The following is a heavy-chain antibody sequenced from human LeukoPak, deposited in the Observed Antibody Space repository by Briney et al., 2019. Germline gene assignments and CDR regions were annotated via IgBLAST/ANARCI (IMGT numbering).Heavy chain of an antibody. CDR3: ARAKPKNMVRGLIMRRESRYYFDY. CDR1: GYTFTSYA. V-gene: IGHV1-2*02. Sequence: ASVKVSCKASGYTFTSYAMNWVRQAPGQGLEWMGWINPNSGSTNYAQKFQGRVTMTRDTSISTAYMELSRLRSDDTAVYYCARAKPKNMVRGLIMRRESRYYFDYWGQGTLVTVSS. J-gene: IGHJ4*02. CDR2: INPNSGST. D-gene: IGHD3-10*01.